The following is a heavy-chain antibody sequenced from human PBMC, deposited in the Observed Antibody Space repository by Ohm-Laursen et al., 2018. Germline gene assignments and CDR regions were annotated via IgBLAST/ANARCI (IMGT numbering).Heavy chain of an antibody. CDR1: GFTFSSYG. Sequence: SLRLSCAASGFTFSSYGMHWVRQAPGKGLEWVAVISYDGSNKYYADSVKGRFTISRDNSKNTLYLQMNSLRAEDTAVYYCAKDLQKWSYAYGMDVWGQGTTVTVSS. CDR3: AKDLQKWSYAYGMDV. V-gene: IGHV3-30*18. CDR2: ISYDGSNK. J-gene: IGHJ6*02. D-gene: IGHD3-16*01.